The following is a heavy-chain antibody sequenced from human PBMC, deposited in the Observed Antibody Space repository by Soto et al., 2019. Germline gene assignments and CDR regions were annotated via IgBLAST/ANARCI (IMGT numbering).Heavy chain of an antibody. V-gene: IGHV3-23*01. Sequence: EVQLLESGGGLVQPGGSLRLSCAASGFTFSSYAMSWVRQAPGKGLEWVSAISGSGGSTYYADSVKGRFTISRDNSKNTLYLQMNSLRAEDTAVYYFAKRHSSSWYFDYWGQGTLVTVSS. D-gene: IGHD6-13*01. CDR1: GFTFSSYA. J-gene: IGHJ4*02. CDR2: ISGSGGST. CDR3: AKRHSSSWYFDY.